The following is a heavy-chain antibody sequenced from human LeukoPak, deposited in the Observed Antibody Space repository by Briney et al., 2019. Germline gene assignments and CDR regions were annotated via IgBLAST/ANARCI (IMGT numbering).Heavy chain of an antibody. CDR1: GGSISSSSYY. V-gene: IGHV4-39*01. J-gene: IGHJ5*02. D-gene: IGHD2-15*01. CDR3: ARQQCSGGSCYSRAIWFDP. Sequence: SETLSLTCTVSGGSISSSSYYWGWIRQPPGKGLEWIGSIYNSGYTYYNPSLKSRVTISVDTSKDQFSLKLSSVTAADTAVYYCARQQCSGGSCYSRAIWFDPWGQGTLVTVSS. CDR2: IYNSGYT.